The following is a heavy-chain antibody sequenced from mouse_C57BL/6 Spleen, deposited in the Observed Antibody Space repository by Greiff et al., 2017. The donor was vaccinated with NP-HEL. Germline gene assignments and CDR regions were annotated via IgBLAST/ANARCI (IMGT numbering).Heavy chain of an antibody. CDR2: IYPGSGST. D-gene: IGHD1-1*01. J-gene: IGHJ2*01. V-gene: IGHV1-55*01. Sequence: VQLQQPGAELVKPGASVKMSCKASGYTFTSYWITWVKQRPGQGLEWIGDIYPGSGSTNYNEKFKSKATLTVDTSSSTAYMQLSSLTSEDSAVYYCARPHYYGSPYYYFDYWGQGTTLTVSS. CDR3: ARPHYYGSPYYYFDY. CDR1: GYTFTSYW.